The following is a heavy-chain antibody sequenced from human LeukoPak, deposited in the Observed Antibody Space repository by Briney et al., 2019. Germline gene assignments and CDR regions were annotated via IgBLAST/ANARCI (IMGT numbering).Heavy chain of an antibody. CDR3: ARDPSIAAPSDYYYYGMDV. J-gene: IGHJ6*02. D-gene: IGHD6-6*01. V-gene: IGHV3-33*08. CDR2: IWYDGSNK. Sequence: PGRSLRLSCAASGFTFSSYGMHWVRQAPGKGLEWVAVIWYDGSNKYYADSVKGRFTISRDNSKNTLYLQMNSLRAEDTAVYYCARDPSIAAPSDYYYYGMDVWGQGTTVTVSS. CDR1: GFTFSSYG.